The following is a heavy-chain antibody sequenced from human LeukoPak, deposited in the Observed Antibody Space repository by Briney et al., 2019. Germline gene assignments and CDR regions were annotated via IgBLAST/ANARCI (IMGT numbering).Heavy chain of an antibody. J-gene: IGHJ4*02. CDR1: GGTFSSYA. Sequence: GASVKVSCKASGGTFSSYAISWVRQAPGQGLEWMGRIIPILGIANYAQKFQGRVTITADKSTSTAYMELSSLRSEDTAVYYCARYGKDSSGPIHYFDYWGQGTLVTVSS. CDR3: ARYGKDSSGPIHYFDY. V-gene: IGHV1-69*04. D-gene: IGHD3-22*01. CDR2: IIPILGIA.